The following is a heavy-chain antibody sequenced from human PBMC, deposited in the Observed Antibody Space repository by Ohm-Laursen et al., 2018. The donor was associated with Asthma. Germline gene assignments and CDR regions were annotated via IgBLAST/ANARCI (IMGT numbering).Heavy chain of an antibody. D-gene: IGHD6-6*01. Sequence: SLRLSCAAFGFTFSSYGMHWVRQAPGKGLEWVTVIWYDGSNKYYADSVKGRFTISRDNSKNTLYLQMNSLRAEDTAVYYCAKDGSSSSLDYWGQGTLVTVSS. J-gene: IGHJ4*02. CDR3: AKDGSSSSLDY. CDR2: IWYDGSNK. CDR1: GFTFSSYG. V-gene: IGHV3-33*06.